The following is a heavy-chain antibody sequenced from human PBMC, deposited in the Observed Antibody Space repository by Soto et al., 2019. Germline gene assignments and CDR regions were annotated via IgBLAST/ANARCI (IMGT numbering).Heavy chain of an antibody. CDR2: IWNDGSHA. V-gene: IGHV3-33*01. CDR3: ARDQTDSGGYSDS. J-gene: IGHJ4*02. CDR1: GFPFRSYG. D-gene: IGHD2-15*01. Sequence: QPGGSLRLSCEGSGFPFRSYGIQWVRQAPGKGLEWLGLIWNDGSHAYYADSVKGRFTISRDNSKNTVFLQVSNLRAEDTAVYFCARDQTDSGGYSDSWGQGTLVTVSS.